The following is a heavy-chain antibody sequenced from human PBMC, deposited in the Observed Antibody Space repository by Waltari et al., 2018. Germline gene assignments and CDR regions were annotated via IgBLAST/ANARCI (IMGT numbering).Heavy chain of an antibody. CDR1: GYTFTSYD. CDR3: ARGNPPYYYYYYMDV. J-gene: IGHJ6*03. Sequence: CKASGYTFTSYDINWVRQATGQGLEWMGWMNPNSGNTGYAQKFQGRVTMTRNTSISTAYMELSSLRSEDTAVYYCARGNPPYYYYYYMDVWGKGTTVTVSS. CDR2: MNPNSGNT. V-gene: IGHV1-8*01.